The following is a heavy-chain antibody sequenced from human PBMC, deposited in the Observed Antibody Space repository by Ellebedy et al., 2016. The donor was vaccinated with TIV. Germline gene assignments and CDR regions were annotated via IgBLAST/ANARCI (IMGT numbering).Heavy chain of an antibody. Sequence: AASVKVSCKASGYTFSDYYIHWVRQAPGQGLEWMGWIKPNRGGSTYAQKFQGRVTMTRDTSISTAYMELSGLRSDDTAVYFCARDEPQVTSGTGKAYYSGMDVWGQGTTVTVSS. CDR1: GYTFSDYY. J-gene: IGHJ6*02. CDR3: ARDEPQVTSGTGKAYYSGMDV. V-gene: IGHV1-2*02. D-gene: IGHD1-1*01. CDR2: IKPNRGGS.